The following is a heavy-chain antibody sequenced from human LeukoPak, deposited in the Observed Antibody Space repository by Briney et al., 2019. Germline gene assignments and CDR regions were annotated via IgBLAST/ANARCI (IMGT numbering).Heavy chain of an antibody. Sequence: TGGSLRLSCAASGFTVSSNYMSWVRQAPGKGLEWVSVIYSGGSTYYADSVNGRFTISRDNSKNTLYLQMNSLRAEDTAVYYCARGDYDAFDIWGQGTMVTVSS. CDR2: IYSGGST. V-gene: IGHV3-53*01. J-gene: IGHJ3*02. CDR1: GFTVSSNY. CDR3: ARGDYDAFDI. D-gene: IGHD4-11*01.